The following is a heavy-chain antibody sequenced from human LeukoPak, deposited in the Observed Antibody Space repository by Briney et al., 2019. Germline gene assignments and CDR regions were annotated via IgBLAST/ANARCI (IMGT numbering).Heavy chain of an antibody. CDR1: GGSISSSSYY. J-gene: IGHJ2*01. V-gene: IGHV4-39*01. D-gene: IGHD6-13*01. Sequence: PSETLSLTCTVSGGSISSSSYYWGWIRQPPGKGLEWIGSIYYSGGTYYNPSLKSRVTISVDTSKNQFSLKLSSVTAADTAVYYCARQLYSSSWYGSRWYFDLWGRGTLVTVSS. CDR3: ARQLYSSSWYGSRWYFDL. CDR2: IYYSGGT.